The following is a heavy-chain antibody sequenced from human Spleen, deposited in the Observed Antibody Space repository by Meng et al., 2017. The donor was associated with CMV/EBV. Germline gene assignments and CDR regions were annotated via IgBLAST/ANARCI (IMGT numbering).Heavy chain of an antibody. J-gene: IGHJ6*02. D-gene: IGHD2-21*01. Sequence: GKHWVRQAQGQGPEWVAISPYDESNRNYADPVKGRFIVTTDNSKNTPFLQMISLRPEDTAVYYCAKLVVGVCEVDRTGYNYYGMDVWGQGTTVTVSS. CDR1: G. V-gene: IGHV3-30*18. CDR3: AKLVVGVCEVDRTGYNYYGMDV. CDR2: SPYDESNR.